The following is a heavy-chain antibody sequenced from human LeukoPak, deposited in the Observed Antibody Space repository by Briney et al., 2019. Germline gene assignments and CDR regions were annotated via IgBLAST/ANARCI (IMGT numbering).Heavy chain of an antibody. CDR1: GDSISIAYW. V-gene: IGHV4-4*02. J-gene: IGHJ4*02. Sequence: SGTLSLTCTVSGDSISIAYWWTWVRQPPVKGLEWIGEIYHSGSPNYNPSLKSRVTISIDKSENQFSLNLSFVTAADTAVYYCARTGVMGHFDYWGQGTLVTVSS. D-gene: IGHD2-21*01. CDR2: IYHSGSP. CDR3: ARTGVMGHFDY.